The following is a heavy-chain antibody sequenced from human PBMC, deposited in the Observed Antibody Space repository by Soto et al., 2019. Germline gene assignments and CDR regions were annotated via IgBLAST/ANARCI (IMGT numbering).Heavy chain of an antibody. V-gene: IGHV3-9*01. CDR1: GFTFDDYA. D-gene: IGHD4-17*01. J-gene: IGHJ6*02. CDR2: ISWNSGSI. Sequence: EVQLVESGGGLVQPGRSLRLSCAASGFTFDDYAMHWVRQAPGKGLEWVSGISWNSGSIGYADSVTGRFTISRDNAKNSLYLQMNSLRAEDTALYYCAKETTLIYYYYGRDVWGQGTTVTVSS. CDR3: AKETTLIYYYYGRDV.